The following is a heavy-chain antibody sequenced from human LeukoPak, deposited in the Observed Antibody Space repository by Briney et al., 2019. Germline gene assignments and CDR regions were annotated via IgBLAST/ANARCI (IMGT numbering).Heavy chain of an antibody. Sequence: GGSLRLSCAASGLTGSHNYVSWVRQAPGKGLEWVSAIHTSGDTCYADSVKGRFTISRDTSKNTLYLQINGLRVEDTAVYYCIVFGDSNRWGQGTLVTVSS. CDR3: IVFGDSNR. J-gene: IGHJ5*02. CDR1: GLTGSHNY. CDR2: IHTSGDT. V-gene: IGHV3-53*01. D-gene: IGHD4-17*01.